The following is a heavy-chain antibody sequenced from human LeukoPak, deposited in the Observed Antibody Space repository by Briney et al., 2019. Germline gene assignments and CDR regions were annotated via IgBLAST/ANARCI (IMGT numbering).Heavy chain of an antibody. CDR2: IYYSGST. CDR1: GGSISSGGYY. Sequence: SETLSLTCTVSGGSISSGGYYWSWIRQHPGKGLEWIGSIYYSGSTYYNPSLKSRVTISVDTSKNQFSLKLSSVPAADTAVYYCARSGYYYFDYWGQGTLVTVSS. D-gene: IGHD3-3*01. V-gene: IGHV4-31*03. CDR3: ARSGYYYFDY. J-gene: IGHJ4*02.